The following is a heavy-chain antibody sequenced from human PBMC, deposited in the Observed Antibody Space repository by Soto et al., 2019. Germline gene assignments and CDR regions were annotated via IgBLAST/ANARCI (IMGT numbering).Heavy chain of an antibody. J-gene: IGHJ5*02. CDR3: ISGYYTWFDP. CDR2: IYPGDSET. D-gene: IGHD3-3*01. V-gene: IGHV5-51*01. Sequence: PGQSLKISCKGSGYTFSTYWIGWVRQMPGKGLEWMGIIYPGDSETRYSPSFQGRVTISADKSISTAYLQWSSLKASDTAMYYCISGYYTWFDPWGHGTLVTSPQ. CDR1: GYTFSTYW.